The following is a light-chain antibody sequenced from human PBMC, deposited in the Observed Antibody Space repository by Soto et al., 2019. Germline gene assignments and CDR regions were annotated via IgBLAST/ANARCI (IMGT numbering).Light chain of an antibody. Sequence: DIVMTQSPLSLPVTPGEPASISCRSSQSLLQSHGNNYLDWYVQKPGQSPQHLIYWGSHRAYGVPDRFSGSGSVTAVTLKISRVEAEDVGVYYCMQGQQAPLSFGQGTRLEIK. V-gene: IGKV2-28*01. J-gene: IGKJ5*01. CDR2: WGS. CDR1: QSLLQSHGNNY. CDR3: MQGQQAPLS.